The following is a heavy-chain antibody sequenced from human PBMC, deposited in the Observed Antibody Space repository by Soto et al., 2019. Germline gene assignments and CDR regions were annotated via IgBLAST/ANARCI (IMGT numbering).Heavy chain of an antibody. Sequence: QVQLVQSGAEVKKPGSSVKVSCKASGGTFSSYAISWVRQAPGQGLEWMGGIIPIFGTANYAQKFQGRVTITADESTSTAYMELSSLRFEDTAVYYCARDYYGSGSYYRDYYYYYGMDVWGQGTTVTVSS. CDR3: ARDYYGSGSYYRDYYYYYGMDV. J-gene: IGHJ6*02. D-gene: IGHD3-10*01. CDR1: GGTFSSYA. CDR2: IIPIFGTA. V-gene: IGHV1-69*01.